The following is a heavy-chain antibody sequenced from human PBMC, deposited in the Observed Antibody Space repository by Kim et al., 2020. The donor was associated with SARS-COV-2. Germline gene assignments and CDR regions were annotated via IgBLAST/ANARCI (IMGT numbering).Heavy chain of an antibody. D-gene: IGHD4-17*01. V-gene: IGHV3-48*02. CDR3: AGDRGATVTTHFDY. J-gene: IGHJ4*02. Sequence: ADSVKSRFTISRDNAKNSLYLQMNSLRDEDTAVYYCAGDRGATVTTHFDYWGQGTLVTVSS.